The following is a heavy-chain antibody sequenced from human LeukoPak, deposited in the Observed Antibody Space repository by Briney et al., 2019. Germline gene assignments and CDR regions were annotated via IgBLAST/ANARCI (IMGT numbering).Heavy chain of an antibody. CDR2: IYYSGST. CDR1: DGSISSYY. D-gene: IGHD3-16*01. CDR3: ARWGSITTARFDY. Sequence: RTSETLSLTCTVSDGSISSYYWSWIRQPPGKGLEWIGYIYYSGSTNYNPSLKSRVTISVETSKNQFSLELSSVTAADTAVYYCARWGSITTARFDYWGQGTLVTVSS. V-gene: IGHV4-59*01. J-gene: IGHJ4*02.